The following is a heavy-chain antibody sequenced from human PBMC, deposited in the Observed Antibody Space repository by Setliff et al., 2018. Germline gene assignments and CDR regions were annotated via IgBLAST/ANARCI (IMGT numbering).Heavy chain of an antibody. D-gene: IGHD3-22*01. Sequence: GGSLRLSCAASRFTFSNYWMSWVRQAPGKGLEWVANIKQDGSEKYYVDSVKGRFTISRDNAKNSLYLQMNSLRAEDTAVYYCASSSSGQRRKQSWGQGTLVTVS. CDR3: ASSSSGQRRKQS. CDR2: IKQDGSEK. V-gene: IGHV3-7*01. CDR1: RFTFSNYW. J-gene: IGHJ5*02.